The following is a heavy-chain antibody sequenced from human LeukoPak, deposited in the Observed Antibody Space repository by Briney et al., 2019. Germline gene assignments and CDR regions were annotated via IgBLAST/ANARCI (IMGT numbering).Heavy chain of an antibody. J-gene: IGHJ4*02. V-gene: IGHV4-34*01. Sequence: PSGTLSLTCAVYGASLSGYYWTWIRQPPGKGLEWIGEINHSGVTNYGPSLNSRVSMSLDTSKNQFSLRLRSVTAADTAVYFCARGGVRGIPFMGYWGRGTPVTVSS. D-gene: IGHD3-10*01. CDR1: GASLSGYY. CDR3: ARGGVRGIPFMGY. CDR2: INHSGVT.